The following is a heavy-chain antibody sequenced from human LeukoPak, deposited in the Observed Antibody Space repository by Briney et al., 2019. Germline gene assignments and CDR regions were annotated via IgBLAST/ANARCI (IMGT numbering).Heavy chain of an antibody. Sequence: TGGSLRLSCAASGFTFSSYGMHWVRQAPGKGLEWVAFIQYDGTNKYYADSVKGRFTISRDNSRNTLYLQMNSLRAEDTAVYYCARDRTAYSYGTLFDYWGQGTLVTVSS. CDR3: ARDRTAYSYGTLFDY. D-gene: IGHD5-12*01. J-gene: IGHJ4*02. V-gene: IGHV3-30*02. CDR2: IQYDGTNK. CDR1: GFTFSSYG.